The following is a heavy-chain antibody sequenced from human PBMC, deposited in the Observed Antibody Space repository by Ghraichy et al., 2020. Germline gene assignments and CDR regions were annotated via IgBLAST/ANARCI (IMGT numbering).Heavy chain of an antibody. V-gene: IGHV4-34*01. D-gene: IGHD3-3*01. Sequence: SETLSLTCAVYGGSFSGYYWSWIRQPPGKGLEWIGEINHSGSTNYNPSLKSRVTISVDTSKNQFSLKLSSVTAADTAVYYCARQTITIFGVVTGNDYWGQGTLVTVSS. CDR1: GGSFSGYY. J-gene: IGHJ4*02. CDR2: INHSGST. CDR3: ARQTITIFGVVTGNDY.